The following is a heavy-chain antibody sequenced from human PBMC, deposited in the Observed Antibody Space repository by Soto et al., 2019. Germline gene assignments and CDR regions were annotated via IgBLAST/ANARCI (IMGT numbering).Heavy chain of an antibody. D-gene: IGHD3-16*01. J-gene: IGHJ6*02. CDR1: GYSFTSYW. CDR3: AGPSFPDYYYYGMDV. V-gene: IGHV5-51*01. Sequence: GESLKISCKGSGYSFTSYWIGWVRQMPGKGLEWMGIIYPGDSDTRYSPSFQGQVTISADKSISTAYLQWSSLKASDTAMYYCAGPSFPDYYYYGMDVWGQGTTVTVSS. CDR2: IYPGDSDT.